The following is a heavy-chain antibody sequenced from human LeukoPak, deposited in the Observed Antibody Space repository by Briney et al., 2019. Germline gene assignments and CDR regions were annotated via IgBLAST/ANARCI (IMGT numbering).Heavy chain of an antibody. V-gene: IGHV1-69*04. J-gene: IGHJ4*02. CDR2: IIPILGIA. CDR1: GGTFIIYA. Sequence: SVSVSCTASGGTFIIYAISWVRRAPGQGLEWMGRIIPILGIANYAQKFQGRVTITADKSTSTAYMELSSLRSEDTAVYYCASRFDYWGQGTLVTVSS. CDR3: ASRFDY.